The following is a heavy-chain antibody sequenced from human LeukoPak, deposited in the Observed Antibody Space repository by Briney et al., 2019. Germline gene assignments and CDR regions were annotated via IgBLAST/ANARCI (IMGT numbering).Heavy chain of an antibody. J-gene: IGHJ4*02. CDR1: GFTFSSYS. D-gene: IGHD6-13*01. CDR2: ISSSSSYI. Sequence: PGGSLRLSCAASGFTFSSYSMNWVRQAPGKGLEWVSSISSSSSYIYYADSVKGRFTISRDNAKNSLYLQMNSLRAEDTAVYYCASGNKYSSSCLDYWGQGTLVTVSS. CDR3: ASGNKYSSSCLDY. V-gene: IGHV3-21*01.